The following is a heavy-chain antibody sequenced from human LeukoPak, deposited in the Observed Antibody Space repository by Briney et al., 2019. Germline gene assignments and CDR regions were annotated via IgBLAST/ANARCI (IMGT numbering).Heavy chain of an antibody. V-gene: IGHV4-59*11. CDR3: ARAVTGYHFDH. Sequence: PSETLSLTCTVSSGSISSHYWSWIRQPPGKGLEWIGYIYYSGSINYNPSLQSRVTISVDTSKNQFSLKLSSVSAADTAVYYCARAVTGYHFDHWGQETLVTVSS. CDR2: IYYSGSI. J-gene: IGHJ4*02. CDR1: SGSISSHY. D-gene: IGHD2-21*02.